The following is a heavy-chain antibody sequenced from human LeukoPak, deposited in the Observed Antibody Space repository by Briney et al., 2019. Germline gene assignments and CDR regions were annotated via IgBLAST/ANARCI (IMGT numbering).Heavy chain of an antibody. CDR3: ARWHSHGRYFDY. CDR2: TSDSGGHT. CDR1: GGSISGYY. V-gene: IGHV4-59*01. D-gene: IGHD2-21*01. J-gene: IGHJ4*02. Sequence: SETLSLTCTVSGGSISGYYWNWIRQPPGQGLEWIGYTSDSGGHTDYKPSLNSRVAISVDTSKNQFSPKLTFAHAADTAVYYCARWHSHGRYFDYWGQGALVTVSS.